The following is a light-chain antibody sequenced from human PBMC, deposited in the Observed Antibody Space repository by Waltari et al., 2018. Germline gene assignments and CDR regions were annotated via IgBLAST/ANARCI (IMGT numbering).Light chain of an antibody. Sequence: QLVLTQWPPASASLGASVKLTRTPSSGHSSTVTDGLQQQPAKGPRYLMKVNSDGSQSKGVEIPDRVSGSSSGAERYLTISSVQCGEEAGYYCQTGGHGTWVFGGGTKLTVL. CDR3: QTGGHGTWV. J-gene: IGLJ3*02. CDR2: VNSDGSQ. CDR1: SGHSSTV. V-gene: IGLV4-69*01.